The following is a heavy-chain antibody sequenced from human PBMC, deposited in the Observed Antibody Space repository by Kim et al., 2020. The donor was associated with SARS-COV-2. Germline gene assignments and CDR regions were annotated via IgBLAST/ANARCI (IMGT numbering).Heavy chain of an antibody. D-gene: IGHD5-18*01. J-gene: IGHJ4*02. CDR2: INAGNGNT. V-gene: IGHV1-3*01. Sequence: ASVKVSCKASGYTFTDYAMHWVRQAPGQRLEWMGWINAGNGNTKYSQKFQGRVTITRDTSASTAYMELSSLRSEDTAVYYCASEWGSYGSRAIGYWGQGTLVTVSS. CDR3: ASEWGSYGSRAIGY. CDR1: GYTFTDYA.